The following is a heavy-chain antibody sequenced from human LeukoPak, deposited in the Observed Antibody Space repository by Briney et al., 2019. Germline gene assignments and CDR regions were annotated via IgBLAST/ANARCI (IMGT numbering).Heavy chain of an antibody. D-gene: IGHD6-6*01. CDR2: IIPFLGTP. V-gene: IGHV1-69*05. CDR1: GGPFRRHG. CDR3: ATTGQLVPDYYHYYMDV. Sequence: GASVKVSFKASGGPFRRHGFTWVRQAPGQGLEWMGGIIPFLGTPHYAQKFQGRVTITTDESTSAAYMEVSSLTSEDTGVYYCATTGQLVPDYYHYYMDVWGIGTTVTVSS. J-gene: IGHJ6*03.